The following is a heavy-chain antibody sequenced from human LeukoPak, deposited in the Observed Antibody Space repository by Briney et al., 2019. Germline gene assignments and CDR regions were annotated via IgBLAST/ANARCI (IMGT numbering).Heavy chain of an antibody. D-gene: IGHD1-26*01. CDR1: GFTFSSYA. J-gene: IGHJ4*02. CDR2: ISYDGSNK. CDR3: ARDLATDYFDY. V-gene: IGHV3-30-3*01. Sequence: PGRSLRLSCAASGFTFSSYAMHWVRQAPGKGLEWVAVISYDGSNKYYADSVKGRFTISRDNSKNTLYLQMNSLRAEDTAVYYCARDLATDYFDYWGQGTLVTVSS.